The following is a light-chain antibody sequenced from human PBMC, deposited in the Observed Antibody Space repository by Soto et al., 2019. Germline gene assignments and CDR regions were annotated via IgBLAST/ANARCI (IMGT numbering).Light chain of an antibody. V-gene: IGLV2-14*01. CDR1: SSDVGGYDY. Sequence: SVLTQPASVSGSPGQSITISCTGTSSDVGGYDYVSWYQLHPGNAPKLMVFEVSNRPSGVSYRFSGSKSGNTASLTISGLQAEDEADYFCSSYSSRTAYLFGTGTKLTVL. CDR2: EVS. CDR3: SSYSSRTAYL. J-gene: IGLJ1*01.